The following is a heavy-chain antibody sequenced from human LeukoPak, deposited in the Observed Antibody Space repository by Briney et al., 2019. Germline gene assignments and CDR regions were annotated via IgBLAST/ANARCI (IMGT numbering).Heavy chain of an antibody. D-gene: IGHD3-10*01. V-gene: IGHV3-7*05. CDR3: VRGSSGTVVRGVAWAWFDP. Sequence: VGSLRLSCVASGFTFRNYWMTSVRQTPGKGLEWGANIHKNGSEKYFVASVRGRFTISRDNAKDSLYLQMSSLRAEDTAVYYCVRGSSGTVVRGVAWAWFDPWGQGTLVTVSS. CDR2: IHKNGSEK. J-gene: IGHJ5*02. CDR1: GFTFRNYW.